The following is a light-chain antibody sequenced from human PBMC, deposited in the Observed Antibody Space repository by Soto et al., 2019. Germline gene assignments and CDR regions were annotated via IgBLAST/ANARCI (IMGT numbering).Light chain of an antibody. CDR2: DAS. Sequence: DIKMTQSPSSLSASVGDSVTITCQASQHITNYLYWYQQKPGKAPKLLIYDASNLETGVPSRFSGSGSGTDFSINISSLQSEDIATYYCQQYDNFPITFGQGTRLEIK. V-gene: IGKV1-33*01. CDR1: QHITNY. CDR3: QQYDNFPIT. J-gene: IGKJ5*01.